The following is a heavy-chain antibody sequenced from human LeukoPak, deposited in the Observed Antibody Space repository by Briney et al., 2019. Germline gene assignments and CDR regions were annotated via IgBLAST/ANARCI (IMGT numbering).Heavy chain of an antibody. CDR2: INPNSGGT. CDR1: GYTFTGYY. V-gene: IGHV1-2*02. J-gene: IGHJ6*02. CDR3: ARVKIGDYYYGMDV. Sequence: ASVKVSCKASGYTFTGYYMHWVRQAPGHGLERMGWINPNSGGTNYAQKFQGRVTMTRDTSISTAYMELSRLRSDDTAVYYCARVKIGDYYYGMDVWGQGTTVTVSS.